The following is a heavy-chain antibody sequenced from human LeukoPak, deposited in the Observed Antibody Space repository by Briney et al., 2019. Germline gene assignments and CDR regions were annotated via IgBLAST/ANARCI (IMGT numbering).Heavy chain of an antibody. Sequence: PGGSLRLSCAASGFTFSSYGMHWVRQAPGKGLEWVAVISYDGDNKYYADSVKGRFTISRDNSKNTLNLQMNSLRAEDTAVYYCARPIPADAGAFDIWGQGTMVTVSS. CDR1: GFTFSSYG. CDR2: ISYDGDNK. D-gene: IGHD6-13*01. J-gene: IGHJ3*02. V-gene: IGHV3-30*03. CDR3: ARPIPADAGAFDI.